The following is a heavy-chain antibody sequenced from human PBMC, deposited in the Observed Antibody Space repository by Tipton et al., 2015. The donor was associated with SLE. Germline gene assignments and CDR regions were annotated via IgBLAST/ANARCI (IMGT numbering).Heavy chain of an antibody. V-gene: IGHV3-43D*04. CDR3: AKGYDSSGYSRFDY. J-gene: IGHJ4*02. D-gene: IGHD3-22*01. Sequence: SLRLSCAASGFTFDDYAMHWVRQAPGKGLEWVSLISWDGGSTYHADSVKGRFTISRDNSKNSLYLQMNSLRAEDTALYYCAKGYDSSGYSRFDYWGQGTLVTVSS. CDR1: GFTFDDYA. CDR2: ISWDGGST.